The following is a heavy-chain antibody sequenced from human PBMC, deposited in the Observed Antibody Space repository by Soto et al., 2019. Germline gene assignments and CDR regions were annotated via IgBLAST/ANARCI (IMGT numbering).Heavy chain of an antibody. CDR2: ISWDGGST. J-gene: IGHJ6*02. CDR3: AKDMVGGWIAVAARGGYYYYGMDV. Sequence: GGSLRLSCAASGFTFDDYTMHWVRQAPGKGLEWVSLISWDGGSTYYADSVKGRFTISRDNSKNSLYLQMNSLRTEDTALYYCAKDMVGGWIAVAARGGYYYYGMDVWGQGTTVTVSS. CDR1: GFTFDDYT. V-gene: IGHV3-43*01. D-gene: IGHD6-19*01.